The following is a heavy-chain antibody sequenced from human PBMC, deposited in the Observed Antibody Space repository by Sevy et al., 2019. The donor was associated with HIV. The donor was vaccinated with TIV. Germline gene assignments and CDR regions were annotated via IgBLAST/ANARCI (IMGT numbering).Heavy chain of an antibody. CDR2: IYYSGST. Sequence: SETLSLTCTVSGGSISSSSYYWGWIRQPPGKGLEWIGSIYYSGSTYYNPSLKSRVTISVDTSKNQFSLKLGSVTAADTAVYYCARPRYCSSTSCHARYFQHWGQGTLVTVSS. J-gene: IGHJ1*01. D-gene: IGHD2-2*01. CDR1: GGSISSSSYY. CDR3: ARPRYCSSTSCHARYFQH. V-gene: IGHV4-39*01.